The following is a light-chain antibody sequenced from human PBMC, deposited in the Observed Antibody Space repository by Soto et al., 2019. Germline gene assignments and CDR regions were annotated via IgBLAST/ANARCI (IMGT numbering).Light chain of an antibody. J-gene: IGKJ1*01. CDR3: QQSYSTPRT. CDR2: AAS. V-gene: IGKV1-39*01. CDR1: QSISSW. Sequence: DIQMTQAPAAXSXXVXXXXXXXXRASQSISSWLAWYQQKPGKAPKLLIYAASSLQSGVPSRFSGSVSGTDFTLTISSLQPEDFATYYCQQSYSTPRTFGQGTKVDI.